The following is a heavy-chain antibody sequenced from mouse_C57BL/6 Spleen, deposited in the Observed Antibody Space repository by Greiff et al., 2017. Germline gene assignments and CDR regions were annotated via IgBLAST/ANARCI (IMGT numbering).Heavy chain of an antibody. J-gene: IGHJ3*01. Sequence: EVKLMESGGGLVQSGRSLRLSCATSGFTFSDFYMEWVRQAPGKGLEWIAASRNKANDYTTEYSASVKGRFIVSRDTSQSILYLQMNALRAEDTAIYYCARDENYSNSPFAYWGQGTLVTVSA. CDR2: SRNKANDYTT. V-gene: IGHV7-1*01. CDR3: ARDENYSNSPFAY. D-gene: IGHD2-5*01. CDR1: GFTFSDFY.